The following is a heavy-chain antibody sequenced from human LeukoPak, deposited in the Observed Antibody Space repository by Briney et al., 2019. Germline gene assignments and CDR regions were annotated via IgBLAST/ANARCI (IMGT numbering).Heavy chain of an antibody. CDR1: GFTFSSYD. V-gene: IGHV3-21*01. CDR3: ARVKIAAAGTEAFDI. J-gene: IGHJ3*02. CDR2: ISSRSTSI. D-gene: IGHD6-13*01. Sequence: GGSLRLSCAASGFTFSSYDMNWVRQAPGKGLEWVSSISSRSTSIYYADSVKGRFTISRDNAKNSLYLQMNSLRAEDTAVYYCARVKIAAAGTEAFDIWGQGTMVTVSS.